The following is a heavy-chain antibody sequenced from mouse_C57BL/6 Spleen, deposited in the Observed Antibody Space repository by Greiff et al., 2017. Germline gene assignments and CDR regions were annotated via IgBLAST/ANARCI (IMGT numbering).Heavy chain of an antibody. CDR3: ARNYYGSSHWYFDV. Sequence: EVHLVESGGGLVKPGGSLKLSCAASGFTFSSYTMSWVRQTPEKRLEWVATISGGGGNTYYPDSVKGRFTISRDNAKNTLYLQMSSLRSEDTALYYCARNYYGSSHWYFDVWGTGTTVTVSS. D-gene: IGHD1-1*01. CDR2: ISGGGGNT. V-gene: IGHV5-9*01. J-gene: IGHJ1*03. CDR1: GFTFSSYT.